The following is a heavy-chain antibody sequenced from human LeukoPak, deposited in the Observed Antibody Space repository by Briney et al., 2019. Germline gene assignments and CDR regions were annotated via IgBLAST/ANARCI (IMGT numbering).Heavy chain of an antibody. D-gene: IGHD6-19*01. V-gene: IGHV3-20*04. CDR1: GFTFDDYG. J-gene: IGHJ4*02. Sequence: GGSLRLSCAASGFTFDDYGMSWVRQAPGRGLEWVSGINWNGGSTTYADSVKGRFTISRDNAKNSLYLQMNNLRAEDTALYYCARDRIAVAGTYLDYWGQGTLVTVSS. CDR2: INWNGGST. CDR3: ARDRIAVAGTYLDY.